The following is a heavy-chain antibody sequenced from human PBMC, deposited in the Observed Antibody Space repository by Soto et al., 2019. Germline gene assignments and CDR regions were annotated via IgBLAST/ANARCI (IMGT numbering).Heavy chain of an antibody. V-gene: IGHV3-23*01. Sequence: GGSLRLSCAASGFTFSSYAMSWVRQAPGKGLEWVSAISGSGGSTYYADSVKGRFTISRDNSKNTLYLQMNSLRAEDTAVYYCAKDRYSSGWPRGFDGWGQGTLVTVSS. CDR2: ISGSGGST. D-gene: IGHD6-19*01. CDR1: GFTFSSYA. J-gene: IGHJ4*02. CDR3: AKDRYSSGWPRGFDG.